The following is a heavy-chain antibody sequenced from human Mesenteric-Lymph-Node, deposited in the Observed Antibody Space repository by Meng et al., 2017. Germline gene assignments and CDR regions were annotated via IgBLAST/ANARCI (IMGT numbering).Heavy chain of an antibody. CDR2: TYYRSKWYN. V-gene: IGHV6-1*01. D-gene: IGHD2-21*01. J-gene: IGHJ4*01. CDR1: GDSVCSNSAA. CDR3: LRVGGASSSRGV. Sequence: QGQLQQSSPGRVNPLQTPSTTLATSGDSVCSNSAAWNWIRQSPSRGLEWLGRTYYRSKWYNDYAASVKSRITINPDTSKNQFSLQLNSVTPEDTAVYYCLRVGGASSSRGVWGQGTLVTVSS.